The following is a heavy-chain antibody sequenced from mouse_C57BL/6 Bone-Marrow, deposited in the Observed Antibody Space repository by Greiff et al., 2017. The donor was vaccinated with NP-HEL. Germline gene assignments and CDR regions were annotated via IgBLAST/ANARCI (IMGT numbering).Heavy chain of an antibody. V-gene: IGHV1-81*01. J-gene: IGHJ2*01. D-gene: IGHD1-1*01. CDR3: ARERVFGSSYRYFDY. CDR2: IYPRSGNT. CDR1: GYTFTSYG. Sequence: VQLVESGAELARPGASVKLSCKASGYTFTSYGISWVKQRTGQGLEWIGEIYPRSGNTYYNEKFKGKATLTADKSSSTAYMELRSLTSEDSAVYFCARERVFGSSYRYFDYWGQGTTLTVSS.